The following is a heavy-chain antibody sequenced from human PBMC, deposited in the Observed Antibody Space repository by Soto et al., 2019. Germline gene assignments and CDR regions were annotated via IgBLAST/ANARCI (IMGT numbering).Heavy chain of an antibody. Sequence: QVQLQESGPRLVKPSQTLSLTCTVSGGSTSSGGYYWSWIRQYPGKGLEWIGFVYYSGSTYYNPSLKSRVIISVGTSKKQFSLKLSSVTAADTAVYYCARYAALKWFDPWGQGTLVTVSS. J-gene: IGHJ5*02. V-gene: IGHV4-31*03. CDR2: VYYSGST. CDR1: GGSTSSGGYY. CDR3: ARYAALKWFDP. D-gene: IGHD2-15*01.